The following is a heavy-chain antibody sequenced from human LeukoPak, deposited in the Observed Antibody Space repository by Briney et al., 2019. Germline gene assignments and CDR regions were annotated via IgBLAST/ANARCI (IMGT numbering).Heavy chain of an antibody. CDR1: GFSFNSYE. V-gene: IGHV3-48*03. J-gene: IGHJ4*02. D-gene: IGHD5-12*01. CDR2: ISSSGSTI. CDR3: ARVSGYFTWDY. Sequence: PGGSLRLSCAASGFSFNSYEMNWVRRAPGKGLEWVSHISSSGSTIYYADSVKGRFTISRDNAKNSLYLQMNSLRAEDTAVYYCARVSGYFTWDYWGQGALVTVSP.